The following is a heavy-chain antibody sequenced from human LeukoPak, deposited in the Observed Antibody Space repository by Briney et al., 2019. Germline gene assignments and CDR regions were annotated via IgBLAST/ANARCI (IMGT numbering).Heavy chain of an antibody. CDR1: GGSISSYY. Sequence: KPSETLSLTCTVSGGSISSYYWSWIRQPPGKGLEWIGYIYYSGNTNYNPSLKSRVTMSLDTSKNQFSLNLRAVTAADTAVYYCARHPYSSSPGIPTAPFDYWGQGTLVTVSS. D-gene: IGHD6-13*01. J-gene: IGHJ4*02. CDR2: IYYSGNT. V-gene: IGHV4-59*08. CDR3: ARHPYSSSPGIPTAPFDY.